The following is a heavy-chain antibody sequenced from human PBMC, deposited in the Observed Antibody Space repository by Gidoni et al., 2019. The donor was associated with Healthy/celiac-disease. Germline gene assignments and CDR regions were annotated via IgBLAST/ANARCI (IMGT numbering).Heavy chain of an antibody. CDR1: GFTVSSNY. J-gene: IGHJ6*02. D-gene: IGHD2-8*01. Sequence: EVQLVESGGGLIQPGGYLRLSCAASGFTVSSNYMSWVRQAPGKGLEWVSVIYSGGSTYYADSVKGGFTISRDNSKNTLYLQMNSLRAEDTAVYYCARDQNGYGMDVWGQGTTVTVSS. V-gene: IGHV3-53*01. CDR3: ARDQNGYGMDV. CDR2: IYSGGST.